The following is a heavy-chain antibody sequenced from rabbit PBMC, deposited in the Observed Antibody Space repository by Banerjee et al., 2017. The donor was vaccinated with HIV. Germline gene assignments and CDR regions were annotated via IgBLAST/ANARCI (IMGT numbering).Heavy chain of an antibody. V-gene: IGHV1S29*01. CDR2: ITYGGRT. J-gene: IGHJ3*01. D-gene: IGHD2-1*01. Sequence: QEQLKETGGGLVQPGGSLTLSCKVSGFDFSSYAITWVRQAPGKGLEYIGYITYGGRTYYASWVNGRFTISRENTQNTLYLQLNSLTAADTATYFCARGYDDYDARLDLWGQGTLVTVS. CDR3: ARGYDDYDARLDL. CDR1: GFDFSSYA.